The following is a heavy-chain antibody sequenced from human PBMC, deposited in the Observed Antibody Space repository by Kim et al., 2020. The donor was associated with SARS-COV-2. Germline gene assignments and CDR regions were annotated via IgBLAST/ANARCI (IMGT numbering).Heavy chain of an antibody. CDR2: IGTGGDT. CDR3: ARGVRVGASTAKEVRYFDY. J-gene: IGHJ4*02. D-gene: IGHD1-26*01. CDR1: GFTFSSYD. V-gene: IGHV3-13*01. Sequence: GGSLRLSCAASGFTFSSYDMHWVRQVTGKGLEWVSAIGTGGDTYHPDSVKGRFTISRENAKNSLFLQMNSLSAGDTAVYYCARGVRVGASTAKEVRYFDYWGQGTLVTVSS.